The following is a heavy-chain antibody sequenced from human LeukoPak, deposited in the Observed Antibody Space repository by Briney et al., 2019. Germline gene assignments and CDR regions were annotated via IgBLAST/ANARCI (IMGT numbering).Heavy chain of an antibody. D-gene: IGHD3-9*01. CDR3: AKDIRYDILTGYSYFDY. CDR2: TSSSDPGT. J-gene: IGHJ4*02. Sequence: GGSLRLSCAASGFPLSSYAMSWVRQGPGKGLEWVAATSSSDPGTYHADSVRGRFTISRDNSKNTLYLQMNSLRAEDTALYYCAKDIRYDILTGYSYFDYWGQGTLVTVSS. CDR1: GFPLSSYA. V-gene: IGHV3-23*01.